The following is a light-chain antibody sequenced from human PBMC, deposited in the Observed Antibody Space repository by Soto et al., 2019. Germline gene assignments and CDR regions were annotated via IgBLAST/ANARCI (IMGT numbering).Light chain of an antibody. CDR3: QQYYGTPYT. V-gene: IGKV4-1*01. CDR1: QSILYSSNNKNY. Sequence: DIVMTQSPDSLAVSLGERATINCKSSQSILYSSNNKNYLAWYQQKPGQPPKLLIYWASTRESGVPDRFSGSGSGTDVTLTISSLQAEDVAVYYCQQYYGTPYTFGQGTKLEIK. J-gene: IGKJ2*01. CDR2: WAS.